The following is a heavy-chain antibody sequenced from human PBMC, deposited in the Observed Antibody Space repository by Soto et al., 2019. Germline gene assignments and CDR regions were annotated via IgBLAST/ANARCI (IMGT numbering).Heavy chain of an antibody. CDR3: AKDHGWLPTDYYGMDV. Sequence: GGSLRLSCAASGFTFSSYAMSWVRQAPGKGLEWVSAISGSGGSTYYADSVKGRFTISRDNSKNTLYLQMNSLRAEDTAVYYCAKDHGWLPTDYYGMDVWGQGTTVTVSS. CDR2: ISGSGGST. D-gene: IGHD5-12*01. V-gene: IGHV3-23*01. CDR1: GFTFSSYA. J-gene: IGHJ6*02.